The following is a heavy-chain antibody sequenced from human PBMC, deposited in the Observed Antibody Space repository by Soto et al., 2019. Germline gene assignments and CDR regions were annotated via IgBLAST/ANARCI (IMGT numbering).Heavy chain of an antibody. J-gene: IGHJ4*02. CDR3: ARDSSSWYFETMNFDY. D-gene: IGHD6-13*01. V-gene: IGHV1-18*01. CDR2: ISAYNGNT. Sequence: GASVKVSCKASGYTFTSYGISWVRQAPGQGLEWMGWISAYNGNTNYAQKLQGRVTMTTDTSTSTAYVELRSLRSDDTAVYYCARDSSSWYFETMNFDYWGQGTLVTVSS. CDR1: GYTFTSYG.